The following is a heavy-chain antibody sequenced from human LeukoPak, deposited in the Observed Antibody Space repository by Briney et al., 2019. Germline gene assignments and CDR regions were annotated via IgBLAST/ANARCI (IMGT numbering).Heavy chain of an antibody. CDR3: AKEGYSSTWYPDY. Sequence: GGSLGLSCAASGFTFSTYAMSWVRQAPGKGLEWVSAISGSGGSTYYADSVKGRFTISRDNSKNTLYLQVNSLRAEDTAVYYCAKEGYSSTWYPDYWGQGTLVTVSS. CDR2: ISGSGGST. V-gene: IGHV3-23*01. CDR1: GFTFSTYA. J-gene: IGHJ4*02. D-gene: IGHD6-13*01.